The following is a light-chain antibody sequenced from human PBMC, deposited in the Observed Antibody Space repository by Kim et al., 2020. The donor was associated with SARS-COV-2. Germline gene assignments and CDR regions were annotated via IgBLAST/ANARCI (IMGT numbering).Light chain of an antibody. V-gene: IGLV7-43*01. CDR2: ATT. CDR3: LLYFGATQIVV. Sequence: TVTLTCASITGAVTSDSYANWFQQKPGQTPRPLIYATTSKYSWTPARFSASLLGGKAALTLSAVQPEDEAEYFCLLYFGATQIVVFGGGTQLTVL. CDR1: TGAVTSDSY. J-gene: IGLJ3*02.